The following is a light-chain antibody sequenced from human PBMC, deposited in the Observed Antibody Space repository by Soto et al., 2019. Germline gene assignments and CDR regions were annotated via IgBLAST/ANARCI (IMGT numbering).Light chain of an antibody. CDR2: GAF. V-gene: IGKV3-20*01. J-gene: IGKJ1*01. CDR3: EQFGRSPPSWT. Sequence: ETVLTQSPGTLSLSPGERATLSCRASQSVSSNYLAWYQQKPGQAPRLLIYGAFTRATGIPDRFSGSGSGTDFTLAISRLEPEDCAVYYCEQFGRSPPSWTFGQGPKVEI. CDR1: QSVSSNY.